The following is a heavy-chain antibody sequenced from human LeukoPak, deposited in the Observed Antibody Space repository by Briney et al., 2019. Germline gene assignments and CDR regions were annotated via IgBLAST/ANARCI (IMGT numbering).Heavy chain of an antibody. V-gene: IGHV3-15*01. CDR3: PTVDIVSTIRS. J-gene: IGHJ5*02. CDR1: GFTFSNAW. D-gene: IGHD5/OR15-5a*01. CDR2: IKTKSDGGTT. Sequence: GGSLRLSCAVSGFTFSNAWMSWVRQAPGKGLEWVVRIKTKSDGGTTDYAAPVEGRFTISRDDSKNTLYLQMNSLKTEDTAVYYCPTVDIVSTIRSWGQGTLVTVSS.